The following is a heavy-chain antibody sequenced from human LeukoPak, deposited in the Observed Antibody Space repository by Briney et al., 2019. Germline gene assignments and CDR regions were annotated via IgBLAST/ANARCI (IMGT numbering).Heavy chain of an antibody. Sequence: SETQSLTCTVSGGSITSYYWNWIRLPPGKGLEWIGYIYYSGSTKYNPSLKSRVTMSVDTSQNQFSLKLSSVTAADTAVYYCARLTTVVANWFDPWGQGTLVTVSS. CDR1: GGSITSYY. D-gene: IGHD4-23*01. CDR3: ARLTTVVANWFDP. J-gene: IGHJ5*02. CDR2: IYYSGST. V-gene: IGHV4-59*08.